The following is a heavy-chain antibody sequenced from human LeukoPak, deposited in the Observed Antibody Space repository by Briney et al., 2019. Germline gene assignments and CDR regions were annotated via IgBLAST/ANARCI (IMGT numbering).Heavy chain of an antibody. Sequence: SGALCLTCTVSGDSFSGYYWSWIRQPPGKGLEWIAHIYYGGSTNYNPSLTSRVTISVDTSKNQFSLKLSSVTAADTAVYYCARERVSVAGRPIDYWGQGTLVTVSS. CDR1: GDSFSGYY. D-gene: IGHD6-19*01. J-gene: IGHJ4*02. CDR2: IYYGGST. V-gene: IGHV4-59*01. CDR3: ARERVSVAGRPIDY.